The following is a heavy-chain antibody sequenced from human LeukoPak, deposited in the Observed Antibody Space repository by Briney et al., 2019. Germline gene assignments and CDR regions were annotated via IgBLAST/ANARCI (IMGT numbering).Heavy chain of an antibody. CDR3: ASYAAAGDYFDY. V-gene: IGHV1-18*01. Sequence: ASVKVSCKASGYTFTSYGISWVRQAPGQGLEWMGWISAYNGNTNYAQKLQGRVTMTTDTSTSTAYMELRSLRSDDTAVYYCASYAAAGDYFDYWGQGTLVTVSS. CDR2: ISAYNGNT. J-gene: IGHJ4*02. CDR1: GYTFTSYG. D-gene: IGHD6-13*01.